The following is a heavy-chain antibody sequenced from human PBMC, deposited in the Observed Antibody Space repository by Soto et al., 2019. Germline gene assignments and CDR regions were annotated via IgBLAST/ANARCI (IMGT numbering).Heavy chain of an antibody. CDR3: ATRGGYRNFGY. V-gene: IGHV3-23*01. J-gene: IGHJ4*02. CDR2: IIGGGGST. CDR1: GINYSRYD. D-gene: IGHD2-15*01. Sequence: WGSLRLSFAACGINYSRYDRSCVRQAPGKGLEWVAAIIGGGGSTYCCVSRRGRFTISRDNTKSTLYLQKNSLSAEDTSVYYGATRGGYRNFGYWGRVTLVTVSS.